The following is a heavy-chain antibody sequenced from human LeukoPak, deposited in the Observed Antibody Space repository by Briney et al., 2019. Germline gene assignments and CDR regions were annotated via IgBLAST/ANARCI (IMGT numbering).Heavy chain of an antibody. CDR2: IRYDGSNK. CDR3: AKDSVGYCSGGSCYSSYFDY. Sequence: GGSLRLSCAASGFTFSSYGMHWVRQAPGKGLEGVAFIRYDGSNKYYADSVKGRFTISRDNSKNTLYLQMNSLRAEDTAVYYCAKDSVGYCSGGSCYSSYFDYWGQGTLVTVSS. D-gene: IGHD2-15*01. V-gene: IGHV3-30*02. J-gene: IGHJ4*02. CDR1: GFTFSSYG.